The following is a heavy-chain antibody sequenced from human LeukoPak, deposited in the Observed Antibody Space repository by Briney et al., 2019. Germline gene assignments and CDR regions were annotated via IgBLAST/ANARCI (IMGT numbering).Heavy chain of an antibody. CDR2: IKQDGSEK. V-gene: IGHV3-7*01. Sequence: PGGSLRLSCAASGFTFSSYWMSWVRQAPGKGLEWVANIKQDGSEKYYVDSVKGRFTISRDNAKNSLYLQLNSLRAEDTAVYYCAKDWGLYSGYDGGDWFDPWGQGTLVTVSS. D-gene: IGHD5-12*01. CDR3: AKDWGLYSGYDGGDWFDP. J-gene: IGHJ5*02. CDR1: GFTFSSYW.